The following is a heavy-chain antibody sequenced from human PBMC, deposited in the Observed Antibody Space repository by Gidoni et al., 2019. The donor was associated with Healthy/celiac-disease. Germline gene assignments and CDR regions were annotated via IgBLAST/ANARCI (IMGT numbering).Heavy chain of an antibody. Sequence: EVQLLESGGGLVQPGGSLRLSGAASGFTFSSYAISWVRQAPGKGLEWVSAISGSGGSTYYADSVKGRFTISRDNSKNTLYLQMNSLRAEDTAVYYCAKDARGVGATDYWGQGTLVTVSS. CDR1: GFTFSSYA. CDR3: AKDARGVGATDY. CDR2: ISGSGGST. V-gene: IGHV3-23*01. D-gene: IGHD1-26*01. J-gene: IGHJ4*02.